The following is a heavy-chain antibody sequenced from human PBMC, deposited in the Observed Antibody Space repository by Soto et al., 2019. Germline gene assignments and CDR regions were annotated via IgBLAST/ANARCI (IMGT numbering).Heavy chain of an antibody. Sequence: SETLSLTCAVNGGSFTGYYGAWIRQSPEKGLEWIGEISHSGTTKYNPSLKSRVTISVDTSKNQFSLKLSSVTAADTGMYYCARNGGNTWYYFDSWGQGTVVTVST. J-gene: IGHJ4*02. CDR3: ARNGGNTWYYFDS. CDR2: ISHSGTT. CDR1: GGSFTGYY. D-gene: IGHD6-13*01. V-gene: IGHV4-34*01.